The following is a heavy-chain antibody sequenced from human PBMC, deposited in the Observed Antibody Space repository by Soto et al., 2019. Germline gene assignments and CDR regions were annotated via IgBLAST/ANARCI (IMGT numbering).Heavy chain of an antibody. D-gene: IGHD1-1*01. V-gene: IGHV4-30-2*01. CDR3: ARDQLEGNWFDP. J-gene: IGHJ5*02. Sequence: QLQLQESGSGLVRPSQTLSLTCAVSGGSISSGGYSWNWIRQPPGKGLEWIGYIYQSGSTLYNPSLKRRVTISVDKSKNQFSLKLSSVTAADTAVYYCARDQLEGNWFDPWGQGTLVTVSS. CDR1: GGSISSGGYS. CDR2: IYQSGST.